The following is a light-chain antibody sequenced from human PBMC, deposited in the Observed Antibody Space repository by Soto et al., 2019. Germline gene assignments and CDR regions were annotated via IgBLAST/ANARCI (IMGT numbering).Light chain of an antibody. CDR1: QSISHY. Sequence: DIQMTQSPASLSASVGDRGTITCRTSQSISHYLSWYQQKPGKAPKLLIYAASSLRSGVPSRFSGSGSGTDFTLTISSLQPEDFATYYCQQSYSISYTFGQGTKLELK. CDR3: QQSYSISYT. V-gene: IGKV1-39*01. J-gene: IGKJ2*01. CDR2: AAS.